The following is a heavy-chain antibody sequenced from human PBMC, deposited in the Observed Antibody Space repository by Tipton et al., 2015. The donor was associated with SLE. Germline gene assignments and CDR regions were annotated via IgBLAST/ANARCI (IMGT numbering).Heavy chain of an antibody. D-gene: IGHD3-16*01. J-gene: IGHJ6*02. Sequence: SLRLSCAASGFTFSSYEMNWVRQAPGKGLEWVSYISSSGSTIYYADSVKGRFTISRDNAKNSLYLQMNSLRAEDTALYYCVLGAGPSSNYYYGMDVWGQGTTVTVSS. V-gene: IGHV3-48*03. CDR2: ISSSGSTI. CDR1: GFTFSSYE. CDR3: VLGAGPSSNYYYGMDV.